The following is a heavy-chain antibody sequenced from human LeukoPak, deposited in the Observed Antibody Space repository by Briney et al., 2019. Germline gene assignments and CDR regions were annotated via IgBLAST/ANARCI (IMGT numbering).Heavy chain of an antibody. CDR2: IYCSGST. D-gene: IGHD5-12*01. CDR3: ARDSPAGYSGYVIQSQSDY. J-gene: IGHJ4*02. Sequence: SETLSLTCTVSGGSISSSSYYWGWIRQPPGKGLEWIGSIYCSGSTYYNPSLKSRVTISVDTSKNQFSLKLSSVTAADTAVYYCARDSPAGYSGYVIQSQSDYWGQGTLVTVSS. CDR1: GGSISSSSYY. V-gene: IGHV4-39*07.